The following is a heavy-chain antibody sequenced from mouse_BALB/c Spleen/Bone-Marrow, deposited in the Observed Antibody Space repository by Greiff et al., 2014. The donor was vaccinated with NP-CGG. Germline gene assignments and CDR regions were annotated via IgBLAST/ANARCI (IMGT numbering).Heavy chain of an antibody. V-gene: IGHV1-5*01. CDR3: ARGLRWCFDV. Sequence: EVQLQQSGTVLARPGASVKMSCKASGYSFTSYWMHWVKERPGQGLEWIGAIYPGNSDTSYSQKFKGKAKLTAVTSASTVYMELSSLTNEDSAVYYCARGLRWCFDVWGAGTTVTVSS. CDR1: GYSFTSYW. J-gene: IGHJ1*01. D-gene: IGHD1-1*01. CDR2: IYPGNSDT.